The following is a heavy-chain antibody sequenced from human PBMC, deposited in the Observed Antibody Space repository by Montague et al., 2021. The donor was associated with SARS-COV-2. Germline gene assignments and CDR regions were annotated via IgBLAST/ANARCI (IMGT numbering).Heavy chain of an antibody. D-gene: IGHD2/OR15-2a*01. J-gene: IGHJ4*02. CDR3: ARNMAY. Sequence: SXTLSLTCTVSSGSLSNYYWSWIRQSPDKGLEWIGYIYETGNMIYNPSLRSRVPISADTSKSQFSLRLTSVTAADSARYYCARNMAYWGQGVLVTV. V-gene: IGHV4-4*09. CDR2: IYETGNM. CDR1: SGSLSNYY.